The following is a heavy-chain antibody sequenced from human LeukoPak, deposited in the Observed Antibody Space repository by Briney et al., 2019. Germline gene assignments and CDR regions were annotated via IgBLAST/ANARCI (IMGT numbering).Heavy chain of an antibody. D-gene: IGHD4-17*01. J-gene: IGHJ4*02. CDR1: GFTFDDYG. CDR2: IKSKSDGGTT. CDR3: STQRATVTTDY. V-gene: IGHV3-15*01. Sequence: AGGSLRLSCAASGFTFDDYGMSWVRQAPGKGLEWVGRIKSKSDGGTTEYAAPVKGRFAISRDDSENTLYLQMNSLKTEDTALYYCSTQRATVTTDYWGQGILVTVSS.